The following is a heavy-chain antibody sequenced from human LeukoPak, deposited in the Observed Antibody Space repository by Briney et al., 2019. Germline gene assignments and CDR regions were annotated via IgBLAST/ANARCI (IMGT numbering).Heavy chain of an antibody. CDR2: ISYEASAQ. Sequence: GGSLRLSCAASGFTFSNYGMHWVRQAPGKGLEWVAVISYEASAQYYTDTVEGRFTISRDNSKNTLCLQMSSLRAEDTAVYYCAKDKSLGATPGDAFDIWGQGTMVTVSS. CDR1: GFTFSNYG. J-gene: IGHJ3*02. V-gene: IGHV3-30*18. D-gene: IGHD1-26*01. CDR3: AKDKSLGATPGDAFDI.